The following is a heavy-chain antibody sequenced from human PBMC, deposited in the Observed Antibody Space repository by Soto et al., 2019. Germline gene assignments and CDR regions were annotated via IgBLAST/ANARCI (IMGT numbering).Heavy chain of an antibody. CDR1: GFSLGNPRMG. D-gene: IGHD3-22*01. V-gene: IGHV2-26*01. CDR2: IFSNDDK. J-gene: IGHJ4*02. CDR3: ARVYDSSGYEY. Sequence: SGPTLVNPTETLTLTCTVSGFSLGNPRMGVSWIRQPPGKALEWLAHIFSNDDKSYRTSLKSRVTISKDTSKSQVVLTMANMDPVDTGTYYCARVYDSSGYEYWGQGTLVTVSS.